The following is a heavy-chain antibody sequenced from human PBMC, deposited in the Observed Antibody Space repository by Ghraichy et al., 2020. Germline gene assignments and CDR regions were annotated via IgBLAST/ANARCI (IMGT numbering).Heavy chain of an antibody. J-gene: IGHJ6*02. Sequence: SQTLSLTCAVSGGSISSGGYSWSWIRQPPAKGLEWIGYIYHSGSTYYNPSLKSRVTISVDRSKNQFSLKLSSVTAADTAVYYCARRASIAAAGTLHYYYGMDVWGQGTTVTVSS. CDR3: ARRASIAAAGTLHYYYGMDV. CDR1: GGSISSGGYS. D-gene: IGHD6-13*01. CDR2: IYHSGST. V-gene: IGHV4-30-2*01.